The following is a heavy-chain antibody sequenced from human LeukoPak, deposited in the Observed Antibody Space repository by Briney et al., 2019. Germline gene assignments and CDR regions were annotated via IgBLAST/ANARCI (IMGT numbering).Heavy chain of an antibody. J-gene: IGHJ6*02. Sequence: GGSLRLSCAASGFTFSSYSMNWVRQAPGKGLEWVSSISSSSSYIYYADSVKGRFTISRDNAKNSLYLQMNSLRAEDTAVYYCARADVYYYGMDVWGQGTTVTVSS. D-gene: IGHD3-16*01. CDR3: ARADVYYYGMDV. CDR1: GFTFSSYS. CDR2: ISSSSSYI. V-gene: IGHV3-21*01.